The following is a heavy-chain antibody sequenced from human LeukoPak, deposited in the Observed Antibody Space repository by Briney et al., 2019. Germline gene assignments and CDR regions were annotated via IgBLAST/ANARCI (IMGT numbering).Heavy chain of an antibody. CDR2: IRYDGGNK. J-gene: IGHJ4*02. CDR3: AKSMGIAVAVDLDY. Sequence: GGSLRLSCAASGFTFSSYGMHWVRQAPGKGLEWVAFIRYDGGNKYYADSVKGRFTISRDNSKNTLYLQMNSLRAEDTAVYYCAKSMGIAVAVDLDYWDQGTLVTVSS. CDR1: GFTFSSYG. V-gene: IGHV3-30*02. D-gene: IGHD6-19*01.